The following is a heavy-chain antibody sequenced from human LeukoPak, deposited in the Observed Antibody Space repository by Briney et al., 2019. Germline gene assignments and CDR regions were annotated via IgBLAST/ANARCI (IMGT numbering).Heavy chain of an antibody. D-gene: IGHD2-8*01. CDR3: ARLRGYCINDVCASDHFPDY. J-gene: IGHJ4*02. CDR1: GASISSYF. V-gene: IGHV4-59*01. Sequence: SETLLLGCTVSGASISSYFWSWSRQPPGKGLEWIGYIYYSGSTNYNPSLKSRVTISVDTSKNQFSLKVRSVTAADTAVYYCARLRGYCINDVCASDHFPDYWGQGTVVTVSS. CDR2: IYYSGST.